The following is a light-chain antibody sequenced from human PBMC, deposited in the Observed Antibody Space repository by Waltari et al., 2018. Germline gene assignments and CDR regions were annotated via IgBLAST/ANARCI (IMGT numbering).Light chain of an antibody. V-gene: IGKV1-5*03. CDR2: KVS. J-gene: IGKJ4*01. CDR1: QYVKNN. Sequence: IQMTQSPSTLSASVGDTVTITCRSSQYVKNNLACFQQKPGKAPKTLIHKVSRLDSGVPSRFGGRGFGTEFTLTISSLQPDDFATYYCQEYDSLPVTFGGGTKVEIK. CDR3: QEYDSLPVT.